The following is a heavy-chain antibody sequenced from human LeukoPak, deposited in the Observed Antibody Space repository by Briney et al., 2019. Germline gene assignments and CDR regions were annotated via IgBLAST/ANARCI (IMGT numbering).Heavy chain of an antibody. Sequence: ASVTASCKASGYTFTGYYMHWVRQAPGQGLEWMGRINPNSGGTNYAQKFQGRVTMTRDTSISTAYMELSRLRSGDTAVYYCARTLGYCSSTSCYEDYWGQGTLVTVSS. CDR2: INPNSGGT. CDR1: GYTFTGYY. V-gene: IGHV1-2*06. CDR3: ARTLGYCSSTSCYEDY. J-gene: IGHJ4*02. D-gene: IGHD2-2*01.